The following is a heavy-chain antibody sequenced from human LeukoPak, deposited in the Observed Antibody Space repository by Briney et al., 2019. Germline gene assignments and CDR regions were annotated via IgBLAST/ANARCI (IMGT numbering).Heavy chain of an antibody. V-gene: IGHV4-31*03. CDR1: GGSISSGGYY. D-gene: IGHD3-22*01. J-gene: IGHJ4*02. CDR2: IYYSGST. Sequence: SQNLSLNCTVSGGSISSGGYYWSWIRQHPGKGLEWIGYIYYSGSTYYNPSLKSRVTISVDTSKNQFSLKLSSVTAADTAVYYCARDQEGSGYRFDYWGQGTLVTVSS. CDR3: ARDQEGSGYRFDY.